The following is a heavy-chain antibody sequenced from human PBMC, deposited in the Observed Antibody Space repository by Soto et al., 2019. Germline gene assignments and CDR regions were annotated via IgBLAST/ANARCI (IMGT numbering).Heavy chain of an antibody. J-gene: IGHJ4*02. D-gene: IGHD2-2*03. Sequence: EVQLVESGGGSVQPGRSLRLSCAASGFSFDDYGMHWVRQGPGKGLEWVAGISWNSGDIYYADSVKGRFTISRDNAKRSLSLQLNSRRSETTALYYCAKANALDRDGPFHYWGQGILVPVS. V-gene: IGHV3-9*01. CDR2: ISWNSGDI. CDR3: AKANALDRDGPFHY. CDR1: GFSFDDYG.